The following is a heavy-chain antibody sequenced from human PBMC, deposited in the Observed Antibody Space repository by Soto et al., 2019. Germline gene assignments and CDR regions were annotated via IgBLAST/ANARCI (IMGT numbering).Heavy chain of an antibody. Sequence: EVQLLESGGDLVQPGGSLRLSCAASGFTFSSFAMNWVRQTPGRGLEWVSTISGSGDSTYYADSVKGRFTVSRDNSKSTLYLQMNSLRYDDTAVYYCAKDLRFTRSTTFFSWGQGSLVTVYS. J-gene: IGHJ5*02. CDR3: AKDLRFTRSTTFFS. D-gene: IGHD4-17*01. CDR2: ISGSGDST. CDR1: GFTFSSFA. V-gene: IGHV3-23*01.